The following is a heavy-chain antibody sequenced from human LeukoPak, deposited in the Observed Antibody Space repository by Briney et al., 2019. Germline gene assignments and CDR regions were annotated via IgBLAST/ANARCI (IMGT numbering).Heavy chain of an antibody. V-gene: IGHV3-7*03. CDR1: GLIFSDYW. J-gene: IGHJ4*02. D-gene: IGHD3-10*01. CDR2: INQDGSEK. Sequence: GGSLRLSCAASGLIFSDYWMSWVRQAPGKGLEWVANINQDGSEKNYVDSVKGRFTISRDNSKNTLYLQMNSPRAEDTAVYYCARENDYYGSGSYSYWGQGTLVTVSS. CDR3: ARENDYYGSGSYSY.